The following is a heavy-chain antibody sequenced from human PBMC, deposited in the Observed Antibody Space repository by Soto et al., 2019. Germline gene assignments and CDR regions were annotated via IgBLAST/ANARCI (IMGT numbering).Heavy chain of an antibody. CDR3: EGRYCSAWRAV. V-gene: IGHV3-23*01. Sequence: EVQMLESGGCLVQPGGSLILSCAASGFPFRNYDMSWVRQAPGKGLEWVSAISRSGSNTYYADSVKGRVTLSRDNSKNTLSLQVHTLRAEDTAVFSFEGRYCSAWRAVWGQGTTVTVS. CDR1: GFPFRNYD. J-gene: IGHJ6*02. D-gene: IGHD2-15*01. CDR2: ISRSGSNT.